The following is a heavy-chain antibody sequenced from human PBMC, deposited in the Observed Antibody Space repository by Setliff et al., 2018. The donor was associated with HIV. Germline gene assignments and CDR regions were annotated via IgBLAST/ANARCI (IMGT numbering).Heavy chain of an antibody. CDR1: GGSFTSYT. V-gene: IGHV1-69*04. J-gene: IGHJ5*02. Sequence: SVKVSCKASGGSFTSYTFSWVRQAPGQGLEWMGRIIPIVTIAHYAEQFVGRVTITADKSTSTTYMEVSSLRSEDTAVYYCARERPGDHYESTGYQLADWFDPWGQGTLFTVSS. D-gene: IGHD3-22*01. CDR2: IIPIVTIA. CDR3: ARERPGDHYESTGYQLADWFDP.